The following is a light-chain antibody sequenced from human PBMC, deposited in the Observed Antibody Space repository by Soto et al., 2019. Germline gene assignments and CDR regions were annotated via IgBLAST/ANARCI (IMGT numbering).Light chain of an antibody. V-gene: IGKV3D-15*01. CDR3: QQYYSFPIT. Sequence: IVMTQSPGTLSVAPGERATLSFRASQTVSRHLAWYQQKPGQAPRLLIFDATKRVTGIPARFSGSGSGTDFTLTISCLQSEDFATYYCQQYYSFPITFGQGTRLEI. J-gene: IGKJ5*01. CDR2: DAT. CDR1: QTVSRH.